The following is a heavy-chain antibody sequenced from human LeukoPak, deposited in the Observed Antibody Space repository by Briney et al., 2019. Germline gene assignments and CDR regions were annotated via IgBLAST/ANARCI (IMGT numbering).Heavy chain of an antibody. CDR1: GYTFTGYY. V-gene: IGHV1-2*06. Sequence: ASVKVSCKASGYTFTGYYMHWVRQAPGQGLEWMGRINPNSGGTNYAQKFQGRVTITRDTSASTAYMELSSLRSEDTAVYYCARAVAGTRGTYYFDYWGQGTLVTVSS. D-gene: IGHD6-19*01. CDR2: INPNSGGT. J-gene: IGHJ4*02. CDR3: ARAVAGTRGTYYFDY.